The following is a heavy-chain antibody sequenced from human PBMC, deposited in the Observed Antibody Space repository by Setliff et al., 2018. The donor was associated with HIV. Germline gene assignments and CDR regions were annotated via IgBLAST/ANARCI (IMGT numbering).Heavy chain of an antibody. V-gene: IGHV1-69*05. CDR3: ARNQGDSSGWYAGDY. Sequence: GASVKVSCKASGGTFSNYAINWVRQAPGQGLEWMVGIIPILGTANYAQKFQGRVTITRDTSTSTVYMDLRNLRSEDTAVYYCARNQGDSSGWYAGDYWGHGTLVTVSS. CDR2: IIPILGTA. CDR1: GGTFSNYA. D-gene: IGHD6-19*01. J-gene: IGHJ4*01.